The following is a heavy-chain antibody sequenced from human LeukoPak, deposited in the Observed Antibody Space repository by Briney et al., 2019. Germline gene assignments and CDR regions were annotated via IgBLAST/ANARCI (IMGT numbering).Heavy chain of an antibody. J-gene: IGHJ4*02. D-gene: IGHD6-19*01. CDR3: ARDGAVAVN. Sequence: GGFLRLSCAASGFTFSSYSMNWVRQAPGKGLEWVSYISSSSSTIYYADSVKGRFTISRDNAKNSLYLQMNSLRAEDTAVYYCARDGAVAVNWGQGTLVTVSS. CDR2: ISSSSSTI. V-gene: IGHV3-48*01. CDR1: GFTFSSYS.